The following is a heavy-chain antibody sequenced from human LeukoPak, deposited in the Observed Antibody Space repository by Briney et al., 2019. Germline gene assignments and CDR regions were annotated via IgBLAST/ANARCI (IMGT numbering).Heavy chain of an antibody. V-gene: IGHV3-53*01. CDR1: GFTVSSNY. Sequence: PGGSLRLSCAASGFTVSSNYMSWVRQAPGKGLEWVSVIYSGGSTYYADSVKGRFTISRDNSKNTLYLQMSSLRAEDTAAYYCAKSLAVGSWYIYFDYWGQGALVTVSS. CDR2: IYSGGST. D-gene: IGHD6-13*01. CDR3: AKSLAVGSWYIYFDY. J-gene: IGHJ4*02.